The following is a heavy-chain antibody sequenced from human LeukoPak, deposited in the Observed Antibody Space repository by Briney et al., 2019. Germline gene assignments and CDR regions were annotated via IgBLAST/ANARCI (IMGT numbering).Heavy chain of an antibody. CDR1: GGSFSGYY. CDR2: INHSGST. D-gene: IGHD4-17*01. Sequence: SETLSLTCAVYGGSFSGYYWSWIRQPPGKGLEWIGEINHSGSTNYNPSLKSRVTISVDTSKNQFSLKLSSVTAADTAVYYCARGTTVTFDYWGQGTLVTVSS. CDR3: ARGTTVTFDY. V-gene: IGHV4-34*01. J-gene: IGHJ4*02.